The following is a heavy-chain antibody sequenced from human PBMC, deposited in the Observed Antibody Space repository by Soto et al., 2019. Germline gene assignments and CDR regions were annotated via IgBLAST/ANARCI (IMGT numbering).Heavy chain of an antibody. J-gene: IGHJ6*02. CDR1: GYTSTSYG. CDR2: ISAYNGNT. V-gene: IGHV1-18*04. CDR3: ASYCSGGSCYLGDYYYYGMDV. Sequence: SVKVACKASGYTSTSYGLSWVLQAPGQGLEWMGWISAYNGNTNYAQKLQGRVTMTTDTSTSTAYMELRSLRSDDTAVYYCASYCSGGSCYLGDYYYYGMDVWGQGTTVTVSS. D-gene: IGHD2-15*01.